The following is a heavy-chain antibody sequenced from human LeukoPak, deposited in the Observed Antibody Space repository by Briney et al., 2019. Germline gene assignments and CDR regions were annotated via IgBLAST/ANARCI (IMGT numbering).Heavy chain of an antibody. V-gene: IGHV4-34*01. Sequence: PSETLSLTCAVYGGSFSGYYWSWIRQPPGKGLEWIGSIYHSGSTYYNPSLKSRVTISVDTSKNQFSLKLSSVTAADTAVYYCARVRYYYMDVWGKGTTVTVSS. J-gene: IGHJ6*03. CDR1: GGSFSGYY. CDR2: IYHSGST. CDR3: ARVRYYYMDV.